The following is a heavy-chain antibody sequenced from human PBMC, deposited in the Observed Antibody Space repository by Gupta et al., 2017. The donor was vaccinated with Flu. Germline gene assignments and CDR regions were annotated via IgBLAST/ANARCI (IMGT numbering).Heavy chain of an antibody. CDR3: ARGWADYYDSSGYPYYFDY. Sequence: QVQLQESGPGLVKPSETLSLTCTVSGGSISSYYWSWIRQPPGKGLEWIGYIYYSGSTNYNPPLKSRVTISVDTSKNQFSLKLSSVTAADTAVYYCARGWADYYDSSGYPYYFDYWGQGTLVTVSS. J-gene: IGHJ4*02. D-gene: IGHD3-22*01. CDR1: GGSISSYY. CDR2: IYYSGST. V-gene: IGHV4-59*01.